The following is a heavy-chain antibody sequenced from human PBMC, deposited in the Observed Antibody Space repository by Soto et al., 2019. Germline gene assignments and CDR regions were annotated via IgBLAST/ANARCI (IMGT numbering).Heavy chain of an antibody. CDR3: ARRGSGSYYDY. CDR2: ISGSGGRT. J-gene: IGHJ4*02. Sequence: EVQLLESGGGLVQPGGSLRLSCAASGFTFSSYAIRWVRQAPVKGLEWVSAISGSGGRTYYEDSVKGRFTISRDNSKNTLDLQMNSLRAEDTAVYYCARRGSGSYYDYWGQGTLVTVSS. V-gene: IGHV3-23*01. CDR1: GFTFSSYA. D-gene: IGHD1-26*01.